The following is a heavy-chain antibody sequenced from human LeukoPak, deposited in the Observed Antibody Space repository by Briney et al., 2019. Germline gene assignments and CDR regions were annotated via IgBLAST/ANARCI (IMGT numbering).Heavy chain of an antibody. CDR2: ISGSGAGK. D-gene: IGHD4-17*01. CDR1: GFTFSTYA. J-gene: IGHJ3*02. CDR3: AKAAYGDYAGAFDI. Sequence: GGSLRLSCAASGFTFSTYAMTWVRQAPGKGLEWVSSISGSGAGKFYAVPVKGRFTTSRDNSKNTLYVQMNSLRAEDTAVYYCAKAAYGDYAGAFDIWGQGTMVIVSS. V-gene: IGHV3-23*01.